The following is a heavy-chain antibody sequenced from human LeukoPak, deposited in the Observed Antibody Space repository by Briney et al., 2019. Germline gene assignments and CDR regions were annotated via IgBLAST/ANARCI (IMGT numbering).Heavy chain of an antibody. CDR3: AKTLLVRGGAFDI. CDR2: ISYDGSNK. V-gene: IGHV3-30*18. CDR1: GFTFSSYG. D-gene: IGHD4-23*01. Sequence: GGSLRLSCAASGFTFSSYGMHSVRQAPGKGLEWVAVISYDGSNKYYADSVKGRFTISEDNSKNTLYLQMNSLRAEDTAVYYCAKTLLVRGGAFDIWGQGTMVTVSS. J-gene: IGHJ3*02.